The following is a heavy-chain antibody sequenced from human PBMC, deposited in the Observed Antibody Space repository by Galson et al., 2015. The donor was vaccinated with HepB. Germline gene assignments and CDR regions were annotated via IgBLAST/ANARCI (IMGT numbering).Heavy chain of an antibody. D-gene: IGHD2-15*01. CDR2: IIPILGIA. Sequence: SVKVSCKASGGTFSSYAISWVRQAPGQGLEWMGRIIPILGIANYAQKFQGRVTITADKSTSTAYMELSSLRSEDTAVYYCARGRGSGGSCEDWGQGTLVTVSS. V-gene: IGHV1-69*04. J-gene: IGHJ4*02. CDR3: ARGRGSGGSCED. CDR1: GGTFSSYA.